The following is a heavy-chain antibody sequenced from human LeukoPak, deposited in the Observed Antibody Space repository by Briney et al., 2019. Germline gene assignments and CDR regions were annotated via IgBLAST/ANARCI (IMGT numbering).Heavy chain of an antibody. CDR3: TRLSAGAPLLGDN. D-gene: IGHD1-26*01. Sequence: GGSLRLSCAASGFTFSSYVMHWVRQASGKGLEWVGHIRSRANSYATLYGASVKGRFTISRDDSKNTAYLQMNSLKTEDTAVYYCTRLSAGAPLLGDNWGQGTLVIVSS. V-gene: IGHV3-73*01. CDR2: IRSRANSYAT. J-gene: IGHJ4*02. CDR1: GFTFSSYV.